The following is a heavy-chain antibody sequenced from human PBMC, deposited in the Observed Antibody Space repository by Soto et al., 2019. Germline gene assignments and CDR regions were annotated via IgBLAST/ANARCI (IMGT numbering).Heavy chain of an antibody. CDR3: ARYNYGGKDFDY. J-gene: IGHJ4*02. CDR1: GGSISSYY. D-gene: IGHD4-17*01. V-gene: IGHV4-59*01. CDR2: IYYSGST. Sequence: SETLSLTCTVSGGSISSYYWSWIRQPPGKGLEWIGYIYYSGSTNYNPSLKSRVTISVDTSKNQFSLKLSSVTAADTAVYYCARYNYGGKDFDYWGQGTLVTVSS.